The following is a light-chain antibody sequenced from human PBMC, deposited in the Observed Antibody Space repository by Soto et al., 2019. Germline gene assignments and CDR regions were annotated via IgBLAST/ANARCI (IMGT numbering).Light chain of an antibody. V-gene: IGLV2-14*01. J-gene: IGLJ3*02. CDR1: SSDIGGYNY. Sequence: QSALTQPASVSGSPGQSITISCTGTSSDIGGYNYVSWYQQHPGKAPKLMIYEASNRPSGVSDRFSGSKSGDTASLTISGLQAEDEADYFCSSYTSNRSLVVVFGGGTKLTVL. CDR2: EAS. CDR3: SSYTSNRSLVVV.